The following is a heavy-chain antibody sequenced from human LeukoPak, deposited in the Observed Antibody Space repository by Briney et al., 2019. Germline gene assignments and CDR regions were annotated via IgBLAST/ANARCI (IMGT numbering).Heavy chain of an antibody. CDR3: ARVDCSSTSCYEFDY. V-gene: IGHV3-11*04. CDR2: IRSSGSTI. J-gene: IGHJ4*02. CDR1: GFTFSDYY. Sequence: GGSLRLXCAASGFTFSDYYMSWIRQAPGKGLEWVSYIRSSGSTIYYADSVKGRFTISRDNAKNSLYLQMNSLRAEDTAVYYCARVDCSSTSCYEFDYWGQGTLVTVSS. D-gene: IGHD2-2*01.